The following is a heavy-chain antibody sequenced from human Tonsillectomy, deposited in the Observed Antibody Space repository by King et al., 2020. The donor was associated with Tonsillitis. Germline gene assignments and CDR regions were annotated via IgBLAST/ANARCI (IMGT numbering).Heavy chain of an antibody. D-gene: IGHD5-24*01. CDR3: ARTSYGEMARMGAFDY. J-gene: IGHJ4*02. CDR1: GFSLSTSGLR. Sequence: VTLKESGPALVKPTQTLTLTCTFSGFSLSTSGLRVSWIRQPPGKALEWLGRIDWDDDKFYSTSLKTRLTISKDTSKNQVVLTMTNMNPVDTATYYCARTSYGEMARMGAFDYWGQGTLVTVSS. CDR2: IDWDDDK. V-gene: IGHV2-70*04.